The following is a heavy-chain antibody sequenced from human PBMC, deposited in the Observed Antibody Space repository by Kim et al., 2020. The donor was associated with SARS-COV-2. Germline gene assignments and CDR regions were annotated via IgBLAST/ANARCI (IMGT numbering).Heavy chain of an antibody. J-gene: IGHJ6*02. V-gene: IGHV4-59*01. D-gene: IGHD6-19*01. CDR1: GGSISSYY. CDR3: ARDSGGWYGGGMDV. CDR2: IYYSGST. Sequence: SETLSLTCTVSGGSISSYYWSWIRQPPGKGLEWIGYIYYSGSTNYNPSLKSRVTISVDTSKNQFSLKLSSVTAADTAVYYCARDSGGWYGGGMDVWGQGTTVTVSS.